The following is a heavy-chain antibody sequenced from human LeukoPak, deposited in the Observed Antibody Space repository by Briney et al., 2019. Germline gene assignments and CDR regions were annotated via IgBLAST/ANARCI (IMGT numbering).Heavy chain of an antibody. CDR1: GYTFTSYD. CDR2: MNPNSGNT. Sequence: ASVKVSCKASGYTFTSYDINWVRQDTRPGLEWMGWMNPNSGNTGYAQKFQGRVTITRNISISTAYMELSSLRSEDTAVYYCARGYCSSTSCHFDPWGQGTLVTVSS. J-gene: IGHJ5*02. V-gene: IGHV1-8*03. D-gene: IGHD2-2*01. CDR3: ARGYCSSTSCHFDP.